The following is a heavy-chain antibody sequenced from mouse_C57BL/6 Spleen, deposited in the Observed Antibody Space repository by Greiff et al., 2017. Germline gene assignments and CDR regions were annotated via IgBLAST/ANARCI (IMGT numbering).Heavy chain of an antibody. CDR1: GYTFTSYW. CDR2: IYPSDSET. J-gene: IGHJ2*01. V-gene: IGHV1-61*01. D-gene: IGHD3-2*02. CDR3: ARPSSSGYVLDY. Sequence: QVQLQQPGAELVRPGSSVKLSCKASGYTFTSYWMDWVKQRPGQGLEWIGNIYPSDSETHYNQKFKDKATLTVDKSSSTAYMQLSSLTSEDSAVYYCARPSSSGYVLDYWGQGTTLTVSS.